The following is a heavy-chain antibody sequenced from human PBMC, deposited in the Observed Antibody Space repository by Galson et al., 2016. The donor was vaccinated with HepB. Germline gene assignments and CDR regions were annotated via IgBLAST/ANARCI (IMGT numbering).Heavy chain of an antibody. Sequence: QVQLQESGPGLVKPSGTLSLTCTVSGGSISNYYWTWIRQPPGKGLEWIGYIYYSGTTNCNPSLKSRVTISVDTPKNQFSLKLSSVTTADTAVYYCARARYYGSETIDYWGQGTLV. J-gene: IGHJ4*02. CDR1: GGSISNYY. CDR3: ARARYYGSETIDY. CDR2: IYYSGTT. D-gene: IGHD3-10*01. V-gene: IGHV4-59*01.